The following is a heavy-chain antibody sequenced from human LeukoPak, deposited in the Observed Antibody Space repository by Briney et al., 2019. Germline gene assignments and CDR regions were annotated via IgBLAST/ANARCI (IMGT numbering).Heavy chain of an antibody. D-gene: IGHD2-2*01. CDR2: IYPGDSDT. V-gene: IGHV5-51*01. J-gene: IGHJ4*02. CDR1: GSTFTNNW. Sequence: GESLKISCKGSGSTFTNNWIAWVRQMPGKGLEWMGIIYPGDSDTRYSPSFQGQVTISADKTISTAYLQWSSLKASDTAMYYCARGCSSTTCYHKFDYWGQGTLVTVSS. CDR3: ARGCSSTTCYHKFDY.